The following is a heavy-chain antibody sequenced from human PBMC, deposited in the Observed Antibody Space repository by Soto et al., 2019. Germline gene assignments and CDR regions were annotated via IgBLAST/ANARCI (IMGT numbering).Heavy chain of an antibody. CDR1: GFDFSKAW. CDR3: AAGTGRTDLDY. CDR2: LMSKTDGGTT. Sequence: VQLVESGGGLVKPGGSLRLSCAASGFDFSKAWMSWVRQAPGKGLEWVGRLMSKTDGGTTVYAAPVKGRFTISRDDSKNTLYLQMSSLNTEDTAVYYCAAGTGRTDLDYWGQGTLVTVSS. D-gene: IGHD2-2*01. J-gene: IGHJ4*02. V-gene: IGHV3-15*01.